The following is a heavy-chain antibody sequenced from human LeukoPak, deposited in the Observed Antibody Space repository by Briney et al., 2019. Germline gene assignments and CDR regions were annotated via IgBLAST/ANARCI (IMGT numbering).Heavy chain of an antibody. CDR1: GGSISSYY. V-gene: IGHV4-59*01. CDR3: ARTSQLRPPYFDY. J-gene: IGHJ4*02. D-gene: IGHD5-18*01. CDR2: IYYSGST. Sequence: SETLSLTCTVSGGSISSYYWSWIRQPPGKGLEWIGYIYYSGSTNYNPTLKSRVTISVDTSKNQFSLKLSSVTAADTAVFYCARTSQLRPPYFDYWGQGTLVTVSS.